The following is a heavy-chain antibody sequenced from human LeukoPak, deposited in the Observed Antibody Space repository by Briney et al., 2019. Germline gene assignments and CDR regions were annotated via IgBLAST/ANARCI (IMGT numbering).Heavy chain of an antibody. CDR3: AKASYYYDSSDRFDY. V-gene: IGHV3-23*01. J-gene: IGHJ4*02. Sequence: GGSLRLSRAAPGFTFSSYAMSGFRQAPGKGLDGVSAISGGGDGTYYADSVKGRFTMSRDNSKNTLYLQMNTLRAEDTAVYYCAKASYYYDSSDRFDYWGQGTLVTVSS. D-gene: IGHD3-22*01. CDR1: GFTFSSYA. CDR2: ISGGGDGT.